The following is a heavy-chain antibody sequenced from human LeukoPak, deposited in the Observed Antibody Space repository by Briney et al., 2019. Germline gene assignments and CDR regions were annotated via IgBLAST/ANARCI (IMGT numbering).Heavy chain of an antibody. V-gene: IGHV3-7*01. D-gene: IGHD2-8*02. CDR3: ASLSYGRLYCYFDY. J-gene: IGHJ4*02. CDR2: IKQDGSEK. Sequence: GGSLRLSCAASGFTFSSYWMSWVRQAPGKGLEWVANIKQDGSEKYYVDSVKGRFTISRDNAKNSLYLQMNSLRAEDTAVYYCASLSYGRLYCYFDYWGQGTPVTVSS. CDR1: GFTFSSYW.